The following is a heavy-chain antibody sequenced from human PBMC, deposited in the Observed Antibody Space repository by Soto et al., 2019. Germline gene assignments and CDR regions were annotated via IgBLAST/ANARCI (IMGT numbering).Heavy chain of an antibody. CDR2: ISQGGNK. CDR3: ARAPKVSGTSQTRPDF. V-gene: IGHV4-34*01. Sequence: PSETLSLTCSIYSGSFSGYYWSWIRQPPGKGLEWIGEISQGGNKNYSPSLKSRVSISIDTSKKQFSLNLNSVSAADTAVYYCARAPKVSGTSQTRPDFWGQGTLVTVSS. J-gene: IGHJ4*02. D-gene: IGHD6-25*01. CDR1: SGSFSGYY.